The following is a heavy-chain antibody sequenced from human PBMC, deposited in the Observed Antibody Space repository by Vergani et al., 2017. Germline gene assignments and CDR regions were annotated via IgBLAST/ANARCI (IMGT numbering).Heavy chain of an antibody. CDR3: ARPGSSSWYQVSWYFDL. CDR1: GDSISSGYY. J-gene: IGHJ2*01. D-gene: IGHD6-13*01. V-gene: IGHV4-38-2*01. Sequence: QVQLQESGPGLVKPSETLSLTCAVSGDSISSGYYWGWIRQPPGKGLEWIGSIYHIGSTYYNPSLKSRITISVDTSKNQFSLKLSSVTAADTAVYYCARPGSSSWYQVSWYFDLWGRGTLVTVSS. CDR2: IYHIGST.